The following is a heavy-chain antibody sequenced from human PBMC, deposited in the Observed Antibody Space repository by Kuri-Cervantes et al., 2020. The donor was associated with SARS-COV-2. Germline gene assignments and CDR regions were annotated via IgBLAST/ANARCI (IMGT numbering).Heavy chain of an antibody. CDR2: IWYDGKNE. J-gene: IGHJ6*03. CDR1: GFTFSNYA. D-gene: IGHD5-24*01. Sequence: GGSLRLSCVASGFTFSNYAIHWVRQAPGKGLEWVAVIWYDGKNEYYAGSVKGRFTVSRDNSRNTVLPQMNILRAEDTAIYYCARGPGYNGYYYMDVWGNGTTVTVSS. CDR3: ARGPGYNGYYYMDV. V-gene: IGHV3-33*08.